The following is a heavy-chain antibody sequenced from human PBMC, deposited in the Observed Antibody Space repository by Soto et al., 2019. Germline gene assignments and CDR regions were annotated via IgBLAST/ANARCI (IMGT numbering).Heavy chain of an antibody. V-gene: IGHV3-33*01. J-gene: IGHJ6*02. Sequence: PGGSLRLSCAASGFTFSSYGMHWVRQAPGKGLEWVAVIWYDGSNKYYAVSVKGRFTISRDNSKNTLYLQMNSLRAEDTAVYYCARAYYDSSGYQPLNGMDVWGQGTTVTVSS. CDR2: IWYDGSNK. CDR1: GFTFSSYG. D-gene: IGHD3-22*01. CDR3: ARAYYDSSGYQPLNGMDV.